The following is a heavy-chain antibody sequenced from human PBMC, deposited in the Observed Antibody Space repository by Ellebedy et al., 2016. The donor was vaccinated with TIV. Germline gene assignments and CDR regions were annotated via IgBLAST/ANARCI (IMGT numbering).Heavy chain of an antibody. CDR2: ISHSGST. Sequence: MPSETLSLTCTVSGGSISFDYWSWIRQSPGKGLEWFGYISHSGSTNYNPSLKSRVTISVDTSKKQISLKLTSVTAADTAVYHCARGRLHFDCWGQGTLVTVSS. CDR1: GGSISFDY. D-gene: IGHD5-24*01. CDR3: ARGRLHFDC. V-gene: IGHV4-59*01. J-gene: IGHJ4*02.